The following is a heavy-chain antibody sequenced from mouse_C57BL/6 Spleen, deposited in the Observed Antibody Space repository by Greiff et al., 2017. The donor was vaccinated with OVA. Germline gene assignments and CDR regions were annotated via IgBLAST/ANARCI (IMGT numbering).Heavy chain of an antibody. CDR3: ARGSYYYAMDY. CDR1: GYTFTSYW. V-gene: IGHV1-64*01. D-gene: IGHD1-1*01. J-gene: IGHJ4*01. Sequence: VQLQQPGAELVKPGASVKLSCKASGYTFTSYWMHWVKQRPGQGLEWIGMIHPNSGSTNYNEKFKSKATLTVDKSSRTAYMQLSSLTSEDSAVYYCARGSYYYAMDYWGQGTSVTVSS. CDR2: IHPNSGST.